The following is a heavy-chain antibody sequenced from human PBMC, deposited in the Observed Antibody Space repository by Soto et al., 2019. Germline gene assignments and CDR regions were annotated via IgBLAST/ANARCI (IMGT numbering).Heavy chain of an antibody. CDR3: ARGARQYFYYGSRSYIPDLFDP. J-gene: IGHJ5*02. V-gene: IGHV3-74*01. CDR1: GFTFSSYW. CDR2: INRDGSST. D-gene: IGHD3-10*01. Sequence: GGSLRLYCAASGFTFSSYWMHWVRQAPGKALVWVSRINRDGSSTSYADSVKGRFASSRANAKNTVYLQMNSLRGEDTAVYYCARGARQYFYYGSRSYIPDLFDPWGQGTLVTVSS.